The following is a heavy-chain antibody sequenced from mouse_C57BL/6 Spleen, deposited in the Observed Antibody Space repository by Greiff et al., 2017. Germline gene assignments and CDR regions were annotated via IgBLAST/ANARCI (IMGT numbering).Heavy chain of an antibody. Sequence: VQLQQSGAELVKPGASVKLSCTASGFNIKDYYMHWAKQRTEQGLEWIGRFDPEDGETKYAPQVQGKATITADTSSNTAYLQLRSLTSEDTAVYYCARGNYWFAYWGQGTLVTVSA. CDR1: GFNIKDYY. V-gene: IGHV14-2*01. D-gene: IGHD2-1*01. CDR2: FDPEDGET. CDR3: ARGNYWFAY. J-gene: IGHJ3*01.